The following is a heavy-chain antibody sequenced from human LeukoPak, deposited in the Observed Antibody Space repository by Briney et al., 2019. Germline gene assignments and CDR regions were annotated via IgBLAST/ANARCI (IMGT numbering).Heavy chain of an antibody. V-gene: IGHV3-64*01. Sequence: GGSLRLSCAASGFTFSDYAMHWVRQAPGKGLEFVSVIGPIGVYTYYANSVKSRFTISRDNSKSTVSLQMGSLRDEDMAVYYCARSPPGRTNWNYYDYWGRGTLVTVSS. D-gene: IGHD1-1*01. CDR1: GFTFSDYA. J-gene: IGHJ4*02. CDR2: IGPIGVYT. CDR3: ARSPPGRTNWNYYDY.